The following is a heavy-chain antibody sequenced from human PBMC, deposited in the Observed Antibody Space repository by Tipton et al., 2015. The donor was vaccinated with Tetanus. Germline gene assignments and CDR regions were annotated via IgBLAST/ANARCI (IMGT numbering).Heavy chain of an antibody. Sequence: QLVQSGAEVKKPGESLKISCKGSGYRFTSQWIGWGRQMPGRGLEGRGIIFPGDSDSRYSRAFQGQVTFSADMSIRTPYQQCSSLKASDPAMYYCARRRTTTALSYYLEAWGQGTLVTVSS. CDR3: ARRRTTTALSYYLEA. D-gene: IGHD4-17*01. V-gene: IGHV5-51*01. CDR1: GYRFTSQW. CDR2: IFPGDSDS. J-gene: IGHJ5*02.